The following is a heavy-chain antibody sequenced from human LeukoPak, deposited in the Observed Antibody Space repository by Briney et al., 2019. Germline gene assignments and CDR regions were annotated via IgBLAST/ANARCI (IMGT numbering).Heavy chain of an antibody. CDR3: ARAGSGWSFDY. D-gene: IGHD6-19*01. J-gene: IGHJ4*02. CDR2: INHGGST. V-gene: IGHV4-34*01. Sequence: SETLSLTCGVYGGSFRGYYWSWIPQSPGKGLEWIGEINHGGSTNYNPSLKSRVTISVDMSKNQFSLRLSSVTAADTAVYYCARAGSGWSFDYWGQGTLVTVSS. CDR1: GGSFRGYY.